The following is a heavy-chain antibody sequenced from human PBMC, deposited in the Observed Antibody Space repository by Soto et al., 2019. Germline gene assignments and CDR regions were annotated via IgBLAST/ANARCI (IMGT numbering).Heavy chain of an antibody. Sequence: EVQVVESGGGLIQPGGSLRLSCEVSGFSVTANYMSWVRQAPGKGLEWVSVIYSGGSTYDIDSVKGRFTISRDISKNPQYLQMNSLRAEHTAVYYCHGYGYWGQGTLVTVSS. V-gene: IGHV3-53*01. J-gene: IGHJ4*02. CDR2: IYSGGST. CDR3: HGYGY. CDR1: GFSVTANY. D-gene: IGHD5-12*01.